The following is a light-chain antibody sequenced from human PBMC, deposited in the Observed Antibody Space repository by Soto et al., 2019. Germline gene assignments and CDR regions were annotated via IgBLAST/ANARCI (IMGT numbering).Light chain of an antibody. Sequence: EIVMTQSPAPLSVSPGERATLSCRASQSISSELAWYQQKPGQPPRLLIYSASTRATGVPARFTGSGSGSAFTLTTSGLQSEDFAVYYCQQGHNWPLTFGQGTRLEI. J-gene: IGKJ2*01. CDR3: QQGHNWPLT. CDR1: QSISSE. V-gene: IGKV3-15*01. CDR2: SAS.